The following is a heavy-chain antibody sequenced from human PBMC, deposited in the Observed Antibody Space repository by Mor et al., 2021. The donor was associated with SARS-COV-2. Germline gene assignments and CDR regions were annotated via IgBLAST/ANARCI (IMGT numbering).Heavy chain of an antibody. CDR3: TTTSWYGGDY. V-gene: IGHV3-15*01. D-gene: IGHD6-13*01. CDR2: DGGTI. Sequence: DGGTIDYDAPVKGRFTISRDDSKNTVYLQMNSLKIEDTGLYYCTTTSWYGGDYWGQGTLVTVSS. J-gene: IGHJ4*02.